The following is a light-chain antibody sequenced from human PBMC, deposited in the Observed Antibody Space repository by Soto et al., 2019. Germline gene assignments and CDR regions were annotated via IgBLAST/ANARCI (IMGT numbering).Light chain of an antibody. V-gene: IGLV2-14*01. CDR1: SSDVGGYKY. CDR2: KVT. J-gene: IGLJ2*01. CDR3: SSYTSTSTVV. Sequence: QSVLTQPASVSGSPGQSITISCTGSSSDVGGYKYVSWYQHHPGKAPKLMIYKVTDRPSGVSSRFSGSKSGNTASLTISGLQAEDEGHYYCSSYTSTSTVVFGGGTQLTVL.